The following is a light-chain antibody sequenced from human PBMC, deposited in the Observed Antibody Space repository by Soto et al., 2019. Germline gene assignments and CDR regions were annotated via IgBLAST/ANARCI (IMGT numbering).Light chain of an antibody. J-gene: IGLJ1*01. CDR3: SSYAGSNNPNYV. CDR1: SSDVGGYNY. CDR2: EVS. V-gene: IGLV2-8*01. Sequence: QSALTQPPSASGSPGQSVTISCTGTSSDVGGYNYVSWYQQHPGKAPKLMIYEVSKRPSGVPDRFSGSKSGNTASLTVSGLQAEDEADDYCSSYAGSNNPNYVFGAGTKLTVL.